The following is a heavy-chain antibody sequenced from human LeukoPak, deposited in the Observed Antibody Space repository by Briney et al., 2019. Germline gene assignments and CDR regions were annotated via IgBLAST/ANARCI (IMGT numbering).Heavy chain of an antibody. V-gene: IGHV4-39*07. CDR3: ARRRNHRGIAAAGPMGPWFDP. Sequence: PSETLSLTCTVSGGSISSSSYYWGWIRQPPGKGLEWIESIYYSGSTYYNPSLKSRVTISVDTSKNQFSLKLSSVTAADTAVYYCARRRNHRGIAAAGPMGPWFDPWGQGTLVTVSS. D-gene: IGHD6-13*01. CDR1: GGSISSSSYY. CDR2: IYYSGST. J-gene: IGHJ5*02.